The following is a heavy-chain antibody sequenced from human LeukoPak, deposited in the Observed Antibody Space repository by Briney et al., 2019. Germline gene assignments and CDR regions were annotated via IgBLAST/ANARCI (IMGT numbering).Heavy chain of an antibody. J-gene: IGHJ6*02. Sequence: KASETLSLTCTVSGYSISSGYYWGWIRQPPGKGLEWIGSIYHSGSTYYNPSLKSRVTISVDTSKNQFSLKLSSVTAADTAVYYCARKKCGGGSCYSHRGYYYYGMDVWGQGTTVTVSS. CDR3: ARKKCGGGSCYSHRGYYYYGMDV. V-gene: IGHV4-38-2*02. CDR2: IYHSGST. D-gene: IGHD2-15*01. CDR1: GYSISSGYY.